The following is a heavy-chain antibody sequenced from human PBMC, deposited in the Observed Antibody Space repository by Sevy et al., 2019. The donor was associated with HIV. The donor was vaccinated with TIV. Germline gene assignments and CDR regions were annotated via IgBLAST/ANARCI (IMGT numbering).Heavy chain of an antibody. CDR1: GFTFSSYT. J-gene: IGHJ6*02. CDR3: ATRTLSSSFYYYYGMDV. Sequence: GGSLRLSCAASGFTFSSYTMSRVRQAPGKGLEWVSAISGSGRYTYDADSVKGRFTLSRDNSKNTLYLQMNSLRAEDTAVYYCATRTLSSSFYYYYGMDVWGQGTTVTVSS. CDR2: ISGSGRYT. D-gene: IGHD6-13*01. V-gene: IGHV3-23*01.